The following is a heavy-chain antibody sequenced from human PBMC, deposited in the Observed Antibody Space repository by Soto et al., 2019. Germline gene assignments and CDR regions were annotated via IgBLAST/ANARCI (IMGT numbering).Heavy chain of an antibody. CDR2: IIPILGIA. V-gene: IGHV1-69*02. J-gene: IGHJ3*02. CDR3: ARAVVPAAMLAFDI. Sequence: ASVKVSCKASGGTFSSYTISWVRQATGQGLEWMGRIIPILGIANYAQKFQGRVTITADKSTSTAYMELSSLRSEDTAVYYCARAVVPAAMLAFDIWGQGTMVTVSS. D-gene: IGHD2-2*01. CDR1: GGTFSSYT.